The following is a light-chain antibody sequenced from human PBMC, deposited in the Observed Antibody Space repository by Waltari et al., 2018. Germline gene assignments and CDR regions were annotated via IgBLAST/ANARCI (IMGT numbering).Light chain of an antibody. CDR1: QGISSW. CDR2: AAS. J-gene: IGKJ5*01. CDR3: QQANSFLIT. Sequence: TCRASQGISSWLVWYQQKPGKAPKLLIYAASNLQSGVPSRFSGSGSGTEFTLTISSLQPEDFATYYCQQANSFLITFGQGTRLEIK. V-gene: IGKV1D-12*01.